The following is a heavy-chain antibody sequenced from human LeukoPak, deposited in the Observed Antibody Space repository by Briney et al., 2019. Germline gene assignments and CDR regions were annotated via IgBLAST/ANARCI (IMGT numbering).Heavy chain of an antibody. CDR2: IIPILDTA. D-gene: IGHD2-15*01. CDR3: ARGKGFVGHFDS. V-gene: IGHV1-69*04. J-gene: IGHJ4*02. CDR1: GGTFRSNA. Sequence: SVKVSCKASGGTFRSNAISWVRQAPGQGPEWMGRIIPILDTAEYAEKFQGRVTISADKSTSTAYMELSSLKSEDTALYYCARGKGFVGHFDSWGQGTRVTVSS.